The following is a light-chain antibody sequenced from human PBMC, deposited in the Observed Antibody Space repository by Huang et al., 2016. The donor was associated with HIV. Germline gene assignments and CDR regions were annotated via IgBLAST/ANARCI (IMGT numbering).Light chain of an antibody. Sequence: DIQMTQSPSSLSASVGDRVTITCRASQSISSYLNWYQQNPGKATKLRIYAASSVQSGVPSRCSGSGSGTDFTLNISSLQPEDFATYYCQQSYSTPLTFGGGTKVEIK. CDR3: QQSYSTPLT. CDR1: QSISSY. J-gene: IGKJ4*01. CDR2: AAS. V-gene: IGKV1-39*01.